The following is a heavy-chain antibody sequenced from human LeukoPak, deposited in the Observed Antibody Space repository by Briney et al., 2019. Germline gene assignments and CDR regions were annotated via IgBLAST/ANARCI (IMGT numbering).Heavy chain of an antibody. CDR2: INPNSGGT. CDR3: ARVQERAYYYDSSGYSRTKNDAFDI. D-gene: IGHD3-22*01. V-gene: IGHV1-2*04. CDR1: GYTFTGYY. Sequence: EASVKVSCKASGYTFTGYYMHWVRQAPGQGLEWMGWINPNSGGTNYVQKFQGWVTMTRDTSISTAYMELSRLRSDDTAVYYCARVQERAYYYDSSGYSRTKNDAFDIRGQGTMVTVSS. J-gene: IGHJ3*02.